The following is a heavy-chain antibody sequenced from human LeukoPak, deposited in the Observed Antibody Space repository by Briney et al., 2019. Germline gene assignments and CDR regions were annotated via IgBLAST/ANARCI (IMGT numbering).Heavy chain of an antibody. CDR2: ISYDGSNK. Sequence: PGESLRLSCAASGFTFSSNGMHWVRQAPGKGLEWVAVISYDGSNKYYADSVKGRFTISRDNSWNTLFLQMNSLRAEVTAVYYCAREYSSSSGRAFDIWGQGTMVTVSS. D-gene: IGHD6-6*01. CDR3: AREYSSSSGRAFDI. CDR1: GFTFSSNG. V-gene: IGHV3-30*03. J-gene: IGHJ3*02.